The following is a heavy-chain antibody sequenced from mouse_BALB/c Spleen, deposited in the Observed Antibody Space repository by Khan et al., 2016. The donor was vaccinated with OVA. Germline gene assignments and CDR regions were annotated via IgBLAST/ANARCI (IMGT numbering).Heavy chain of an antibody. CDR3: AKGGGDRFAY. V-gene: IGHV1S137*01. CDR2: VNTYYGDA. J-gene: IGHJ3*01. Sequence: VQLVESGAELVRPGVSVKISCKGSGYTFTDFTMHWVKQSHAKSLEWIGVVNTYYGDATSNQKFKGKATLTSDKSSTTAYMELARLTSEDSAIYYCAKGGGDRFAYWGQGTLVTVSA. CDR1: GYTFTDFT.